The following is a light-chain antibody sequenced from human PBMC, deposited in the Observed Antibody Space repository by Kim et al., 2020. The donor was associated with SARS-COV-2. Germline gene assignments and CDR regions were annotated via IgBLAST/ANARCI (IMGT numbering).Light chain of an antibody. V-gene: IGKV1-5*03. CDR1: QSISSW. Sequence: SASVGNGVTTTCRASQSISSWLAWYQQKPGKAPKLLIYYISTLESGVPSRFGGSGFGTEFTLTISSLQRDDFATYYCQQHHTYPLTFGQGTKLEI. CDR3: QQHHTYPLT. CDR2: YIS. J-gene: IGKJ2*01.